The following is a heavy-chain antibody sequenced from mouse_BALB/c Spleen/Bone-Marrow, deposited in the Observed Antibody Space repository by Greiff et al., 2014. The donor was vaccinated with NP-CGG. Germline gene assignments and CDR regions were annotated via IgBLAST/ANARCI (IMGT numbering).Heavy chain of an antibody. CDR1: GFAFSDTW. CDR2: IRTKADDHAT. V-gene: IGHV6-6*01. J-gene: IGHJ2*01. Sequence: VQLKQSGGGLVQPGGPMKLSCAASGFAFSDTWLGWVRQSPEKGPEWVAEIRTKADDHATYYAESVKGRFTISRDDSISSVYLQMNSLRAEDTGIYYCTPHPFDYWGQGTTLTVSS. CDR3: TPHPFDY.